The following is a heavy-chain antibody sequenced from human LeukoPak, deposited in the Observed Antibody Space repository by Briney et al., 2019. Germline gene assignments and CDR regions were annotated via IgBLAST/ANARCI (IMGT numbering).Heavy chain of an antibody. Sequence: GGSLRLSCAASGFTFSSYAMHWVRQAPGKGLEWVAVISYDGSNKYYADSVKGRFTISRDNSKNTLHLQMNSLRAEDTAVYYCASSGPHYYDSSGIDYFDYWGQGTLVTVSS. J-gene: IGHJ4*02. CDR3: ASSGPHYYDSSGIDYFDY. CDR2: ISYDGSNK. V-gene: IGHV3-30-3*01. D-gene: IGHD3-22*01. CDR1: GFTFSSYA.